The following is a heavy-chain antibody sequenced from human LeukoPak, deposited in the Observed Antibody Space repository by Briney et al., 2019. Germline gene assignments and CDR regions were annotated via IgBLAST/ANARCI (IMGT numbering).Heavy chain of an antibody. CDR1: GYSISSGYH. CDR2: IYHGGST. J-gene: IGHJ3*02. CDR3: ARGFRGRFSVWDAFQI. V-gene: IGHV4-38-2*02. D-gene: IGHD3-10*01. Sequence: SETLSLTCTVSGYSISSGYHWGWIRQPPGKGLEWIGTIYHGGSTDYNPSLKSRVIISVDTSKNQFSLKLTSVTAADTAVYYCARGFRGRFSVWDAFQIWGQGTMVTVSS.